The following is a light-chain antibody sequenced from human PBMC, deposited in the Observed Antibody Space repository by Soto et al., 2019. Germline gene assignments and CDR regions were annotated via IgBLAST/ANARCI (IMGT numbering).Light chain of an antibody. J-gene: IGKJ1*01. CDR1: QNVNAN. V-gene: IGKV3-15*01. Sequence: EVVMTQSPATLSVSPGERATLSCRASQNVNANLAWYQQKPGQAPRLLIHGASTRATGIPARFSGSGFGTEFIXSIRSXXSEDFAVYYCQQYNTWLWTFGQGTKVEGK. CDR3: QQYNTWLWT. CDR2: GAS.